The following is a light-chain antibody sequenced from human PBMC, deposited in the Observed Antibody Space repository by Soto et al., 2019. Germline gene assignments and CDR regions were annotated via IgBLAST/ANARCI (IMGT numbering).Light chain of an antibody. Sequence: EIVMTQSPATLSLSPGERATLSCSASQSVSSNLAWYQQKPGQAPRLLIYGASTRATGIPARFSGSGSGTEFTLTISSLQSEDFAVYYCQQYNSWWTFGQGTKVDIK. CDR1: QSVSSN. CDR3: QQYNSWWT. J-gene: IGKJ1*01. V-gene: IGKV3-15*01. CDR2: GAS.